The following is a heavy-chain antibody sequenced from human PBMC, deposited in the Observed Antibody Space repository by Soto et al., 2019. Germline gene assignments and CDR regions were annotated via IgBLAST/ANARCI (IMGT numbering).Heavy chain of an antibody. CDR1: GGTFDHAA. CDR2: INPMFNST. CDR3: ARQIFAADY. D-gene: IGHD3-9*01. V-gene: IGHV1-69*01. J-gene: IGHJ4*02. Sequence: QVQLVQSGAEVKKPGSSVKVSCEAPGGTFDHAAITWVRQAPGQGLEWMGGINPMFNSTHYAQKFQGRVTITADAATSTAFMELRRLWSDDTAVYYCARQIFAADYWGQGTLLIVSS.